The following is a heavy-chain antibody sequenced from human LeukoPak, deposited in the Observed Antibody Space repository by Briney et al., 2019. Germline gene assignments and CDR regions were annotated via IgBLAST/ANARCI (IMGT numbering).Heavy chain of an antibody. CDR3: ARPSHYYFDY. CDR1: GGSISSSSYY. D-gene: IGHD5-12*01. J-gene: IGHJ4*02. Sequence: SETLSLTCTVSGGSISSSSYYWGWIRQPPGKGLEWIGSIYYSGSTYYHPSLKSRVTLSVDTSKNQFSLKLSSVTAADTAVYYCARPSHYYFDYWGQGTLVTVSS. V-gene: IGHV4-39*07. CDR2: IYYSGST.